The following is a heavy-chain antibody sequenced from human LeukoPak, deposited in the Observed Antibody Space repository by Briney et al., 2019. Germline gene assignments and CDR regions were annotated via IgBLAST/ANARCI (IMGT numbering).Heavy chain of an antibody. CDR2: INHSGST. V-gene: IGHV4-34*01. J-gene: IGHJ4*02. Sequence: SETLSLTCAVYGGSFSGYYWSWIRQPPGKGLKWIGEINHSGSTNYNPSLKSRVTISVDTSKNQFSLKLSSVTAADTAVYYCARGKNYYDSSGYYFWGQGTLVTVSS. CDR1: GGSFSGYY. D-gene: IGHD3-22*01. CDR3: ARGKNYYDSSGYYF.